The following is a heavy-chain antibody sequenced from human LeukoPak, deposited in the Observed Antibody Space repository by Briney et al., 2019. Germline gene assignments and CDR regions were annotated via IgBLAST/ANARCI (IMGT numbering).Heavy chain of an antibody. CDR1: GDSLSSGSYY. D-gene: IGHD2-2*01. J-gene: IGHJ4*02. CDR3: ARHFSVVVPAAPYYFDY. V-gene: IGHV4-61*02. Sequence: PSQTLSLTCTVSGDSLSSGSYYCSWIRQPAGKGLEWIGRIYASASTNYNPSLESRVTISVDTSKNQFSLKLSSVAAADTAVYYCARHFSVVVPAAPYYFDYWGQGTLVTVSS. CDR2: IYASAST.